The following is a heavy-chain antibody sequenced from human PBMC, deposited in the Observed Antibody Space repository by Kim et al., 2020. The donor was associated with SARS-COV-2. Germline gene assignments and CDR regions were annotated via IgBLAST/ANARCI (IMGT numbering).Heavy chain of an antibody. V-gene: IGHV4-4*07. CDR1: GGSISSYY. CDR3: ARGRWESHLPDDAFDI. CDR2: IYTSGST. J-gene: IGHJ3*02. D-gene: IGHD1-26*01. Sequence: SETLSLTCTVSGGSISSYYWSWIRQPAGKGLEWIGRIYTSGSTNYNPSLKSRVTMSVDTSKNQFSLKLSSVTAADTAVYYCARGRWESHLPDDAFDIWGQGTMVTVSS.